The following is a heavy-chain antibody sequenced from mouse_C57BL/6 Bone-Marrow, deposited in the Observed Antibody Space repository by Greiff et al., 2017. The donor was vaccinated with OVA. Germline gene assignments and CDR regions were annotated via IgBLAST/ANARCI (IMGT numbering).Heavy chain of an antibody. CDR2: LNSDGGST. J-gene: IGHJ3*01. Sequence: EVHLVEPGGGLVQPGESLKLSCESNEYEFPSHDMSWVRKTPEKRLELVAALNSDGGSTYYPYTMARRFIISRDNTKKTLYLQMSSLRSEDTALYYCARDSSVEVWFAYWGQGTLVTVSA. D-gene: IGHD3-2*02. CDR1: EYEFPSHD. CDR3: ARDSSVEVWFAY. V-gene: IGHV5-2*01.